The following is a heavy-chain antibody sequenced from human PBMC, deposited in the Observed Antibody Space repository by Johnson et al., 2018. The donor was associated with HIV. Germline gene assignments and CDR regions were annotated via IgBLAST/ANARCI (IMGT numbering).Heavy chain of an antibody. J-gene: IGHJ3*02. CDR2: ISYDGSNK. D-gene: IGHD6-13*01. Sequence: QVLLVESGGGVVQPGRSLRLSCAASGFTFSSYAMHWVRQAPGKGLEWVAVISYDGSNKYYADSVKGRFTISRDNSKNTLYLQMNSLRAEDTAVYYCAREKLRYSRPSKHDAFDIWGQGTMVTVSS. CDR3: AREKLRYSRPSKHDAFDI. V-gene: IGHV3-30-3*01. CDR1: GFTFSSYA.